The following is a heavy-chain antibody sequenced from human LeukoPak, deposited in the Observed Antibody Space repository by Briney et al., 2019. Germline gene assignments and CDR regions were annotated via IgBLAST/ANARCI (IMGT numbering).Heavy chain of an antibody. CDR3: ARIVVDAFDI. V-gene: IGHV4-39*01. Sequence: SETLSLTCTVSGGSISSYYWSWIRQPPGKGLEWIGSIYYSGSTYYNPSLKSRVTISVDTSKNQFSLKLSSVTAADTAVYYCARIVVDAFDIWGQGTMVTVSS. D-gene: IGHD3-22*01. CDR1: GGSISSYY. J-gene: IGHJ3*02. CDR2: IYYSGST.